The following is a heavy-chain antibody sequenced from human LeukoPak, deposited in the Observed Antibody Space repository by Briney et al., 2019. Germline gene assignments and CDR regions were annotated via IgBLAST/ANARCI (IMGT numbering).Heavy chain of an antibody. CDR2: ITGSGDRT. CDR3: AGYNCSTTTCYTGGFDY. D-gene: IGHD2-2*02. J-gene: IGHJ4*02. CDR1: GFTFSNHA. Sequence: GGSLRLSCLTSGFTFSNHAMTWVRQAPGKGLEWVATITGSGDRTFYPDSLKGQFTVSRDDSKNTVYLQMNTVRVEDTAVYYCAGYNCSTTTCYTGGFDYWGQGTLVTVSS. V-gene: IGHV3-23*01.